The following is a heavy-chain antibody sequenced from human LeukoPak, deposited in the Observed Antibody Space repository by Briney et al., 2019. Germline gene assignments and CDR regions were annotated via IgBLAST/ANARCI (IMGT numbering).Heavy chain of an antibody. J-gene: IGHJ5*02. V-gene: IGHV1-18*01. CDR3: ARGGHMVATWKWFDP. CDR2: ISAYNGNT. Sequence: ASVKVSCKASGYTFTSYGISWVRQAPGQGLEWMGWISAYNGNTNYAQKLQGRVTMTRDTSTSTVYMELSSLRSEDTAVYYCARGGHMVATWKWFDPWGQGTLVTVSS. CDR1: GYTFTSYG. D-gene: IGHD5-12*01.